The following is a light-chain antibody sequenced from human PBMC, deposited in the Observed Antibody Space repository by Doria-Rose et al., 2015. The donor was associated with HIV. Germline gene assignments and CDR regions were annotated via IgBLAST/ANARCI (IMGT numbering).Light chain of an antibody. CDR2: DGS. CDR3: YQYGTSWT. CDR1: QSFSSTY. J-gene: IGKJ1*01. Sequence: TQSTGTLSLSPGERATLSCRASQSFSSTYLAWYQHKPGQAPSLLIYDGSTRATGIPDRFSASGSRTDFTLTINRLEPEDFALYYCYQYGTSWTFGQGTKVEI. V-gene: IGKV3-20*01.